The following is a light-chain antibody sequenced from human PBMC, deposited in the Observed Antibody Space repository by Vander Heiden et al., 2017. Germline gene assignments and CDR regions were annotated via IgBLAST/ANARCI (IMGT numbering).Light chain of an antibody. Sequence: DIQMTQSPSSLSASVGDRVTITCRASQSISSYLNWDQQKPGKAPKLLIYAASSLKSGVQSRFSGSGSGTDFTLTISRLQTEDFATYYHQQSYTGTFGQGTKVEIK. CDR2: AAS. CDR1: QSISSY. J-gene: IGKJ1*01. CDR3: QQSYTGT. V-gene: IGKV1-39*01.